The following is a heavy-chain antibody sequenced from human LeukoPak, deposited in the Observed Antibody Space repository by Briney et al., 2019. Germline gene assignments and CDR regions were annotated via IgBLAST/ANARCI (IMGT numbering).Heavy chain of an antibody. D-gene: IGHD6-13*01. CDR2: IKQDGSEK. CDR1: GFTFSSYW. V-gene: IGHV3-7*01. J-gene: IGHJ6*02. Sequence: RTGGSLRLPCAASGFTFSSYWMSWVRQAPGKGLEWVANIKQDGSEKYYVDSVKGRFTISRDNAKNSLYLQMNSLRAEDTAVYYCARDGYSSSWYGYYYYGMDVWGQGTTVTVSS. CDR3: ARDGYSSSWYGYYYYGMDV.